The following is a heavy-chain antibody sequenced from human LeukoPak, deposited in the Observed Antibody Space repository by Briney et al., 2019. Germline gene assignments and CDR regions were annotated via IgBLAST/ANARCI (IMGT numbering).Heavy chain of an antibody. CDR2: ISPGDSDT. CDR3: ARSKDIVVVPAAYEFDY. V-gene: IGHV5-51*01. Sequence: GASMKISCKGSGNSFTSYWIGGGRQLPGKGLEWMGIISPGDSDTRYSPSFQGQATISADKSISTAYLQWSSLKASDTAMYYCARSKDIVVVPAAYEFDYWGQGTLVTVSS. D-gene: IGHD2-2*01. J-gene: IGHJ4*02. CDR1: GNSFTSYW.